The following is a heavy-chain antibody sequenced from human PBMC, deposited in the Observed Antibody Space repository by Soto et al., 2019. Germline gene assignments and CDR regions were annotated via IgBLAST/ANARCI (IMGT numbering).Heavy chain of an antibody. CDR1: GFTVISKN. V-gene: IGHV3-66*01. D-gene: IGHD2-15*01. CDR2: IQSGGST. CDR3: TRDDVYCSGGGCYGVPMDV. J-gene: IGHJ6*04. Sequence: EVQLVESGGGLVQPGGPRGLPFAASGFTVISKNMIWFRKPPGKGLEWVSLIQSGGSTYYADSVKGRFTISRDSSENTLFLQMNSLRVEDTAMYYCTRDDVYCSGGGCYGVPMDVWGKGTTVTVSA.